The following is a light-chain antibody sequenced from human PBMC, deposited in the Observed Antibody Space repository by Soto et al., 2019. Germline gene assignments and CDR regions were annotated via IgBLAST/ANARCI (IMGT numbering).Light chain of an antibody. CDR1: QDIRNS. J-gene: IGKJ3*01. V-gene: IGKV1-16*02. Sequence: DIQMPQSPSSLSSSVGDRVTITCRASQDIRNSLAWFQQKPGKAPKSLIYDSSTLQRGVPSKFSGSRSGTDVTLTINSLQPEDFATYYWQQYNSYPPTCGPGTKVDVK. CDR3: QQYNSYPPT. CDR2: DSS.